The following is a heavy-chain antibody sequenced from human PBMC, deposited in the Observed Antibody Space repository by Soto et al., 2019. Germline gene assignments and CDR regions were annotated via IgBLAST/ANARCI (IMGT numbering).Heavy chain of an antibody. CDR2: ISAYNGNT. V-gene: IGHV1-18*01. J-gene: IGHJ5*02. CDR3: ARDKPPDIVATPGVNWFDP. Sequence: ASVKVSCKASGYTFTSYGSSCVRQAPGQGLEWMGWISAYNGNTNYAQKLQGRVTMTTDTPTSTAYMELRSLRSDDTAVYYCARDKPPDIVATPGVNWFDPWGQGTLVTVSS. CDR1: GYTFTSYG. D-gene: IGHD5-12*01.